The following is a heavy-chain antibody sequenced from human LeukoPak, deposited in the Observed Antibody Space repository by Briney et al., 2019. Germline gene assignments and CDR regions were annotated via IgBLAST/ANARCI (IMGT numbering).Heavy chain of an antibody. Sequence: GGSLRLSCAASGFTFSSYAMSWARQAPGEGLECVSAISGSGGSTYYADSVEGRFTISRDNSKHTLYLQMNSLRPEDTAVYYCAKENYGSGSYYYYYYGMDVWVQATKLTVCS. CDR2: ISGSGGST. CDR1: GFTFSSYA. D-gene: IGHD3-10*01. V-gene: IGHV3-23*01. CDR3: AKENYGSGSYYYYYYGMDV. J-gene: IGHJ6*02.